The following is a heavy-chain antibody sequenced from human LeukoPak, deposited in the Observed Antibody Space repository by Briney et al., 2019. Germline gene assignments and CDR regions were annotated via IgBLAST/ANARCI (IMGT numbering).Heavy chain of an antibody. D-gene: IGHD3-10*01. CDR2: ISYDGSNK. J-gene: IGHJ4*02. CDR1: GFTFSSYG. V-gene: IGHV3-30*18. Sequence: GRSLRLSCAASGFTFSSYGMHWVRQAPGKGLEWVAVISYDGSNKYYADSVKGRFTISRDNSKNTLYLQMNSLRAEDTAVYYCAKELLGGSVDYWGQGTLVTVSS. CDR3: AKELLGGSVDY.